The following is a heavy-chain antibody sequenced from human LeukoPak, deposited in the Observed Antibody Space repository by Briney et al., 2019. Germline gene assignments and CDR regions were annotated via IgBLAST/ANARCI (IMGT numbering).Heavy chain of an antibody. CDR2: IHTSGST. J-gene: IGHJ4*02. D-gene: IGHD2-21*02. CDR3: ARDCGGDSWAYYFDY. V-gene: IGHV4-61*02. CDR1: GGSISSGSYY. Sequence: SETLSLTCTVSGGSISSGSYYWSWIRQPAGKGLEWIGRIHTSGSTNYNPSLKSRVTISVDTSKNQFSLKLSSVTAADTAVYYCARDCGGDSWAYYFDYWGQGTLVTVSS.